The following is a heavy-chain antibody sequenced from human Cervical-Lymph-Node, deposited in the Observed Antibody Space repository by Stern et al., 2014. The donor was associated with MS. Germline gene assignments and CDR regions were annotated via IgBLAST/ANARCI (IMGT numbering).Heavy chain of an antibody. CDR1: GYTFTTYG. J-gene: IGHJ4*02. D-gene: IGHD2-8*01. CDR3: ARDKMHAFDY. V-gene: IGHV1-18*01. CDR2: ISADSGNT. Sequence: VHLVESGTEVKKPGASVLVSCKASGYTFTTYGITWVRQAPGQGLEWMGWISADSGNTKYAQKFQDRVPMTRDTTTGTAYMEVRSLRSEDTAVYYCARDKMHAFDYWGQGTQVTVPS.